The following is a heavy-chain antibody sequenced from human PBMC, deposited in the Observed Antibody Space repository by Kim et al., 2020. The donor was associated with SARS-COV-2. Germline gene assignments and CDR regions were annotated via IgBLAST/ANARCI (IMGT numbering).Heavy chain of an antibody. CDR2: ISAYNGNT. V-gene: IGHV1-18*01. Sequence: ASVKVSCKASGYTFTSYGISWVRQAPGQGLEWMGWISAYNGNTNYAQKLQGRVTMTTDTSTSTDYMELRSLRSEDTAVYYCATPHVVTGVVLSLGLWGQGTLVTVSS. D-gene: IGHD3-3*01. J-gene: IGHJ4*02. CDR1: GYTFTSYG. CDR3: ATPHVVTGVVLSLGL.